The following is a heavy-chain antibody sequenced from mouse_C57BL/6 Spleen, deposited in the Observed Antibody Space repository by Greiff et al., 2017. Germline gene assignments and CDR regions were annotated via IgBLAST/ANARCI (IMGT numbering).Heavy chain of an antibody. CDR2: IDPSDSYT. CDR3: ARGAYYDLGY. CDR1: GYTFTSYW. V-gene: IGHV1-59*01. D-gene: IGHD2-10*01. J-gene: IGHJ2*01. Sequence: QVQLQQPGAELVRPGTSVTLSCTASGYTFTSYWMHWVKQRPGQGLEWIGVIDPSDSYTNYNQKFKGKATLTVDTSSSTAYMQLSSLTSADSEVYYGARGAYYDLGYRGQGTTLTVSS.